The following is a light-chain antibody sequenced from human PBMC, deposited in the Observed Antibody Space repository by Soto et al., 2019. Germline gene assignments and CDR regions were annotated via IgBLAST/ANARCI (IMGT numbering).Light chain of an antibody. CDR1: ESLITKA. CDR3: QQYCVSPLT. Sequence: EIVLTQSPGTLSLSPGETATVSCRATESLITKALAWYQQKPGQAPRLLIYGAFTRDAAIPDRINGSGSGTDFALTISRLELEDSAVYYCQQYCVSPLTFGPGTKVEI. V-gene: IGKV3-20*01. J-gene: IGKJ3*01. CDR2: GAF.